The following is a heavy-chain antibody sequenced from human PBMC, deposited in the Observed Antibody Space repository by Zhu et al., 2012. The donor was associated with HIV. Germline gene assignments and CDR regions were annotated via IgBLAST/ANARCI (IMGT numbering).Heavy chain of an antibody. V-gene: IGHV4-61*01. D-gene: IGHD6-19*01. Sequence: QVQLQESGPGLVKPSETLSLTCTVSGDSVSTTYCYWSWIRQPPGEGLEWIGNNYYTGSPNYNPALKSRVTISIDTSKNQFSLKLRSVTAADTAVYFCAKRSPPXAVAEYYFDYWGHGILVTVSS. CDR2: NYYTGSP. CDR1: GDSVSTTYCY. J-gene: IGHJ4*01. CDR3: AKRSPPXAVAEYYFDY.